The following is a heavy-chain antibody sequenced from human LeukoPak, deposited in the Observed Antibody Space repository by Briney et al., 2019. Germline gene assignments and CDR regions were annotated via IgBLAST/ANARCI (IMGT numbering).Heavy chain of an antibody. Sequence: GGSLRLSCAASGFTFSSYGMHWVRQAPGKGLEWVAVISYDGSNKYYADSVKGRFTISRDNSKNTLYLQMNSLRTEDTAVYYCAIVLTCSSTSCYDYWGQGTLVTVSS. CDR2: ISYDGSNK. V-gene: IGHV3-30*03. D-gene: IGHD2-2*01. J-gene: IGHJ4*02. CDR1: GFTFSSYG. CDR3: AIVLTCSSTSCYDY.